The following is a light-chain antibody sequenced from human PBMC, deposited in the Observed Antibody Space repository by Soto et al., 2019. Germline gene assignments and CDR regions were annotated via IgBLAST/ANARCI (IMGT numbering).Light chain of an antibody. CDR2: AAS. CDR3: HHYGRSPIFT. Sequence: EVVLTQSPGTLSLSAGERATLSCRASQSVASDHLAWYQQKPGQAPRLLIYAASTTAAGIPDRFSGSGSGTDLTLTSSRLEHEYFGVFFCHHYGRSPIFTFGPGTTVDMK. V-gene: IGKV3-20*01. J-gene: IGKJ3*01. CDR1: QSVASDH.